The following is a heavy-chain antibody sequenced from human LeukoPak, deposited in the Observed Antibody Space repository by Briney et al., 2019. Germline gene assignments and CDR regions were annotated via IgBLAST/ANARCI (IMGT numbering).Heavy chain of an antibody. V-gene: IGHV3-30-3*01. D-gene: IGHD3-10*01. J-gene: IGHJ4*02. CDR2: ISYDGSSK. CDR3: AGGRLSGSYYFDY. Sequence: PGGSLRLSCAASGFTFSSYAMHWVRQAPGKGLEWVAVISYDGSSKYYADSVKGRFTISRDNSKNTLYLQMNSLGAEDTAVYYCAGGRLSGSYYFDYWGQGTLVTVSS. CDR1: GFTFSSYA.